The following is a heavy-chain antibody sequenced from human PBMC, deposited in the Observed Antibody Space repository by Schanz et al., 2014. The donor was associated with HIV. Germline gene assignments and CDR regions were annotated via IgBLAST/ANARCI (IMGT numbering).Heavy chain of an antibody. CDR2: IWYDGSNQ. V-gene: IGHV3-33*01. D-gene: IGHD6-6*01. CDR1: GFTFSSFG. CDR3: ARAFSVGQLVRVVDS. Sequence: VRLVESGGGVVQPGGSLRLSCAASGFTFSSFGMHWVRQAPGKGLEWVALIWYDGSNQYYADSVKGRFTISRDNSKNTLYLQMNSLRAEDTAVYYCARAFSVGQLVRVVDSWGQGTPVTVSS. J-gene: IGHJ4*02.